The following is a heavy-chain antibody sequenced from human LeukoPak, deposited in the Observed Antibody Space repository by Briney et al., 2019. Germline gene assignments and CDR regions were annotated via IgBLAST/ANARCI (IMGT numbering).Heavy chain of an antibody. D-gene: IGHD6-6*01. Sequence: GGSLRLSCAASGFTFSNYWMSWVRQAPGKGLEGVANIKQDGSEKYYVDSVKGRFTISRDNAKNSLYLQMHSLRPEDTAVYYCARNIAARPFDYWGQGTLVTVSS. CDR3: ARNIAARPFDY. V-gene: IGHV3-7*01. J-gene: IGHJ4*02. CDR1: GFTFSNYW. CDR2: IKQDGSEK.